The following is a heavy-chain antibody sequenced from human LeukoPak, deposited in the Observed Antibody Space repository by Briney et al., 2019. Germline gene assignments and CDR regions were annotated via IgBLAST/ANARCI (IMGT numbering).Heavy chain of an antibody. Sequence: KPSETLSLTCTVSGGSISSYYWSWIRQPPGKGLEWIGYIYYSGSTNDNPSLKSRVTISVDTSKNQFSLKLSSVTAADTAVYYCARGLNRNDYGDYGYWGQGTLVTVSS. J-gene: IGHJ4*02. CDR2: IYYSGST. CDR1: GGSISSYY. V-gene: IGHV4-59*01. CDR3: ARGLNRNDYGDYGY. D-gene: IGHD4-17*01.